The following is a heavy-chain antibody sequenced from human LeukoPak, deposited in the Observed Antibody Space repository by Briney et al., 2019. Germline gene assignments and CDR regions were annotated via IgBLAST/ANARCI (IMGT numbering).Heavy chain of an antibody. CDR3: AKDGGLWVSAHWGDS. CDR1: GFTFGKYW. Sequence: SGGSLRLSCVASGFTFGKYWMSWVRQAPGKGLEWVSTITTSDGNTYYADSVKGRFTVSRDNSKNTLFLQMNSLRAEDTAVYYCAKDGGLWVSAHWGDSWGRGTLVTVSS. V-gene: IGHV3-23*01. D-gene: IGHD7-27*01. J-gene: IGHJ4*02. CDR2: ITTSDGNT.